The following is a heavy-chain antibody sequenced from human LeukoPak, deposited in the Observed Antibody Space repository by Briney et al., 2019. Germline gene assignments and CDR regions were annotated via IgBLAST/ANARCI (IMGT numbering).Heavy chain of an antibody. CDR3: AKGLTSEYYPYFDN. J-gene: IGHJ4*02. D-gene: IGHD3-9*01. V-gene: IGHV3-23*01. CDR2: ISGTSGKT. CDR1: GFTFSSYA. Sequence: GGSLTLSCAASGFTFSSYAMRWVRQAPGSGLEWVSAISGTSGKTYFADSVKGRFTISRDNSKNTLFVQMNSLRAEDTAVYYCAKGLTSEYYPYFDNWGQGTLVTVSS.